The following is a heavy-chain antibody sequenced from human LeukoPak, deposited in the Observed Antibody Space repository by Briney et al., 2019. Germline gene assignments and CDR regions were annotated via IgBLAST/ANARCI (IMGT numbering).Heavy chain of an antibody. D-gene: IGHD2-2*01. J-gene: IGHJ4*02. Sequence: GGSLRLSCAVSGLTVSNNYMSWVRQAPGKGLEWVSVIYSGGTTYYADSVKGRFTISRDNSKNTLYLHMNSLRAEDTAAYYCARDRAPPTSWYFDYWGQGTLVTVSS. CDR3: ARDRAPPTSWYFDY. V-gene: IGHV3-66*01. CDR2: IYSGGTT. CDR1: GLTVSNNY.